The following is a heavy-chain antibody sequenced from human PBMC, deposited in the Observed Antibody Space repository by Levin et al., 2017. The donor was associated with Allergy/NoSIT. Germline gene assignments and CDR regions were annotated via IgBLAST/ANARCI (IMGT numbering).Heavy chain of an antibody. Sequence: SLKISCAASGFTFDDYAMHWVRQAPGKGLEWVSGISWNSGSIGYADSVKGRFTISRDNAKNSLYLQMNSLRAEDTALYYCAKDMGGVYCSGGSCPFDYWGQGTLVTVSS. CDR2: ISWNSGSI. V-gene: IGHV3-9*01. CDR3: AKDMGGVYCSGGSCPFDY. CDR1: GFTFDDYA. J-gene: IGHJ4*02. D-gene: IGHD2-15*01.